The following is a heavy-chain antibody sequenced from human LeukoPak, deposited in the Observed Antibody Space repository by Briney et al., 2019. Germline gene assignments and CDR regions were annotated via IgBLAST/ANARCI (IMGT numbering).Heavy chain of an antibody. CDR2: IHISTNT. V-gene: IGHV3-66*01. CDR3: ATDPPHGDY. CDR1: GLTVSSEH. J-gene: IGHJ4*02. Sequence: GGSLRLSCVASGLTVSSEHMSWVRQAPGEGLEWVSTIHISTNTYYADSVKGRFTISRDNSENTLYLQMNSLGPEDTAVYYCATDPPHGDYWGQGTQVTVSS.